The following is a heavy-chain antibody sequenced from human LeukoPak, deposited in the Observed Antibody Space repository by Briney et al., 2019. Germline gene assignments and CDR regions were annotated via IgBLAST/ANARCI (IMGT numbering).Heavy chain of an antibody. CDR2: INSDGSST. D-gene: IGHD4-17*01. CDR1: GFTFSSYW. CDR3: ARDDYGDSFDY. J-gene: IGHJ4*02. V-gene: IGHV3-74*01. Sequence: GGSLRLSCAASGFTFSSYWMHWVRQAPGKGLVWVSRINSDGSSTSYADSVKGRFTISRDNAKNTVYLQMNSLRAEDTAVYYCARDDYGDSFDYWGQGTLVTVSS.